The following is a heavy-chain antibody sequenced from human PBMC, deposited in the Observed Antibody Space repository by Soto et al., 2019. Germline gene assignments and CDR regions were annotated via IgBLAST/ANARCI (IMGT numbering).Heavy chain of an antibody. CDR1: GYTFTSYG. J-gene: IGHJ5*02. Sequence: QVQLVQSGAEVKKPGASVKVSCKASGYTFTSYGISWVRQAPGQGLEWMGWISAYNGNTNYAQKLQGRVTMTTDTXTXXAYRELRSLRSDDTAVYYCARAGIAVAGTGGWFDPWGQGTLVTVSS. CDR3: ARAGIAVAGTGGWFDP. D-gene: IGHD6-19*01. V-gene: IGHV1-18*01. CDR2: ISAYNGNT.